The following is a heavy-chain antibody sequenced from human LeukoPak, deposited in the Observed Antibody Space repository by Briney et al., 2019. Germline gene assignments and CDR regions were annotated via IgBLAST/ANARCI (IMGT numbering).Heavy chain of an antibody. Sequence: SGGSLRLSCAASGFTFSSYDMHWVRQATGKGLEWVPAIGTAGDTYYPGSVKGRFTISRENAKNSLYLQMNSLRAGDTAVYYCARDDGKDAFDIWGQGTMVTVSS. V-gene: IGHV3-13*01. CDR2: IGTAGDT. J-gene: IGHJ3*02. CDR3: ARDDGKDAFDI. CDR1: GFTFSSYD.